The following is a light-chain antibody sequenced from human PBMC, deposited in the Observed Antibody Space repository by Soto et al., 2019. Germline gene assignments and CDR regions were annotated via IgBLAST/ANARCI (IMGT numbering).Light chain of an antibody. J-gene: IGKJ4*01. V-gene: IGKV1-39*01. CDR2: AAS. CDR3: QQSYSTHT. Sequence: DIQMTQSPSSLSASVGDRVTITCRASQSISSYLNWYQQKPGKAPKLLIYAASSLQSGVPSRFSGSGSGTDFTLTISSLQPEDFATYYCQQSYSTHTFGGGTKV. CDR1: QSISSY.